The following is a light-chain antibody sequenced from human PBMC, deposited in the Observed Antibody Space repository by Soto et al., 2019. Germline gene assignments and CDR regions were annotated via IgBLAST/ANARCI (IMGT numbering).Light chain of an antibody. V-gene: IGKV3-20*01. J-gene: IGKJ2*01. CDR1: QSVSSSY. CDR3: HQYDNAPQT. Sequence: DIVLTQSPGTLSLSPGERATLSCRASQSVSSSYLAWYQQKPGQAPRLLIYDSSTRATGIPDRFRGSGSGTDFTLTINRLDPEDFAVYYCHQYDNAPQTYGQGTKVEIK. CDR2: DSS.